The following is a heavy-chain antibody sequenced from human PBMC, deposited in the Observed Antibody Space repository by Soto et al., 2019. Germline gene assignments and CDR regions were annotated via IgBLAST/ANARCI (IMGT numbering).Heavy chain of an antibody. CDR1: GFTFTSSA. Sequence: GASVKVSCKASGFTFTSSAVQWVRQARGQRLEWIGWIVVGSGNTNYAQKFQGRVTMTRDTSTSTVYMELSSLTSEDTALYYCARDGWFSALRIPFGLDVWGQGTTVTVSS. J-gene: IGHJ6*02. D-gene: IGHD3-3*01. CDR3: ARDGWFSALRIPFGLDV. V-gene: IGHV1-58*01. CDR2: IVVGSGNT.